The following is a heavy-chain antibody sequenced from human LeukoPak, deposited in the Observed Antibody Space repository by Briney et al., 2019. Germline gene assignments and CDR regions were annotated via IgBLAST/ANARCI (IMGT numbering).Heavy chain of an antibody. D-gene: IGHD4-23*01. CDR2: ISYDGSNK. J-gene: IGHJ4*02. V-gene: IGHV3-30*18. CDR3: AKVAYGGNGDFDY. CDR1: GFTFSSYG. Sequence: PGRSLRLSCAASGFTFSSYGMHWVRQAPGKGLEWVAVISYDGSNKYYADSVKGRFTISRDNSKNTLYLQMNSLRAEDTAVYYCAKVAYGGNGDFDYWGQGTLVTVSS.